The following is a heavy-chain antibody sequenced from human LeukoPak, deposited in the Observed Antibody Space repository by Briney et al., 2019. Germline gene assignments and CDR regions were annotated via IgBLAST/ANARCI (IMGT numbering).Heavy chain of an antibody. J-gene: IGHJ4*02. CDR3: AKGGYTSPYDY. CDR2: ISGDGSST. D-gene: IGHD2-2*01. Sequence: PGGSLRLSCAASGFAFSSYWMHWVRQAPGKGLVWVSRISGDGSSTDYADSVKGRLTISRDNANNMMYLQMNSLRAEDTAIYYCAKGGYTSPYDYWGQGTLVTVSS. V-gene: IGHV3-74*01. CDR1: GFAFSSYW.